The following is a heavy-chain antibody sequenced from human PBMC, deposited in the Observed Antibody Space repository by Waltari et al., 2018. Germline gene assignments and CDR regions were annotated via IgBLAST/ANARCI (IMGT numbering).Heavy chain of an antibody. CDR2: IRYDGSNK. V-gene: IGHV3-30*02. CDR3: AKDFGALRWYFDL. D-gene: IGHD2-15*01. J-gene: IGHJ2*01. CDR1: GFTFSSYG. Sequence: QVQLVESGGGVVQPGGSLRLSCAASGFTFSSYGMHWVRQAPGKGLEWVAFIRYDGSNKYYADSVKGRFTISRDKSKNTLYLQMNSLRAEDTAVYYCAKDFGALRWYFDLWGRGTLVTVSS.